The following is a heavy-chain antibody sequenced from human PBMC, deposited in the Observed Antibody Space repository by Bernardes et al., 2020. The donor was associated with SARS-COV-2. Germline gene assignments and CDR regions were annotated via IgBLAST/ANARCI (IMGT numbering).Heavy chain of an antibody. Sequence: GRSLKLSCAASGFTFSTFCMHWGRQTPGRGLVWVSRITPDGSATDYADSVKGRFIISRDNAKNTVYLQMNSLRAEDTAVYYCATGGNGATAPGMDVWGQGTTVTVSS. CDR2: ITPDGSAT. CDR3: ATGGNGATAPGMDV. D-gene: IGHD1-1*01. J-gene: IGHJ6*02. CDR1: GFTFSTFC. V-gene: IGHV3-74*01.